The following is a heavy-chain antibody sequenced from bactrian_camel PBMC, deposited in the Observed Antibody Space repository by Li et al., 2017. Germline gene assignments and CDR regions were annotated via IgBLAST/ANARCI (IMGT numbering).Heavy chain of an antibody. Sequence: VQLVESGGESVQPGGSLRLSCVASGPADSPDCMAWFRQAPGKGLDWISSISNGGAVTRYADSVKGRFTISRDNAKNMLFLQMNSLRSEDTAVYYCAKAIDYDAVVMVTATFVPPWADFGSWGQGTQVTVS. CDR3: AKAIDYDAVVMVTATFVPPWADFGS. J-gene: IGHJ6*01. CDR2: ISNGGAVT. D-gene: IGHD2*01. CDR1: GPADSPDC. V-gene: IGHV3S1*01.